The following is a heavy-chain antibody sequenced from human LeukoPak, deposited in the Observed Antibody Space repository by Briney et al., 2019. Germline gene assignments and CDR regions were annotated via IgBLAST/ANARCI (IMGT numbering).Heavy chain of an antibody. CDR1: GFTFTNAW. J-gene: IGHJ4*02. CDR3: AARYNWIDLAY. V-gene: IGHV3-15*01. CDR2: IKSKSDGGKT. Sequence: GGSLRLSCAASGFTFTNAWMSWVRQAPGKGLEWVGRIKSKSDGGKTAYAAPVKGRFTIYRDDSKNTLYIQMNSLKIEDTAVYYCAARYNWIDLAYWGQGTLVTVSS. D-gene: IGHD1-1*01.